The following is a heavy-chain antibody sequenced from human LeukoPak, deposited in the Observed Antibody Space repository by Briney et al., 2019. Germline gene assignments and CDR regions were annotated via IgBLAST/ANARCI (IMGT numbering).Heavy chain of an antibody. J-gene: IGHJ4*02. CDR1: GGSISSYY. CDR2: IYNSGST. Sequence: PGGSLSLTCTVSGGSISSYYWSRIRQPPGKGLEWIGYIYNSGSTSYNPSLKSRVTMSVDTSMNHFSLRLSFVTAADTAVYYCARGWGPAYCGGDCHRHFDYWGQGALVTVSS. D-gene: IGHD2-21*02. V-gene: IGHV4-59*12. CDR3: ARGWGPAYCGGDCHRHFDY.